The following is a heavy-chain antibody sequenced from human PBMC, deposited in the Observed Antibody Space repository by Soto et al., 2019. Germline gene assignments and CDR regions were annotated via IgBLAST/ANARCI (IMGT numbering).Heavy chain of an antibody. CDR1: GGTFSSYT. CDR2: IIPILGIA. Sequence: QVQLVQSGAEVKKPGSSVKVSCKASGGTFSSYTISWVRQAPEQGLEWMGRIIPILGIANYAQKFQGRVTITADKSTSTAYMELSSLRSEDTAVYYCVSSLRRVVPAAMDYWGPGTLVTVSS. J-gene: IGHJ4*02. CDR3: VSSLRRVVPAAMDY. D-gene: IGHD2-2*01. V-gene: IGHV1-69*02.